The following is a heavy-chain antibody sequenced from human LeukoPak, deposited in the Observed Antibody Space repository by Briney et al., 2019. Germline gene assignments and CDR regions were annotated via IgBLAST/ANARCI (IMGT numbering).Heavy chain of an antibody. V-gene: IGHV4-34*01. CDR3: ARIGYDYVWGSYRYVMAFDY. Sequence: MTSETLSLTCAVYGGSFSGYYWSWIRQPPGKGLEWIGEINHSGSTNYNPSLKSRVTISVDASKNQFSLKLSSVTAAGTAVYYCARIGYDYVWGSYRYVMAFDYWGQGTLVTVSS. D-gene: IGHD3-16*02. CDR1: GGSFSGYY. CDR2: INHSGST. J-gene: IGHJ4*02.